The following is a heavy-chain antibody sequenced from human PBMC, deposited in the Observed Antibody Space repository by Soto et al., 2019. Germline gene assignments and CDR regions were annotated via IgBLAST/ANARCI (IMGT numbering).Heavy chain of an antibody. Sequence: PGGSLRLSCAVSGFTFTSYSMSWVRQAPGEGLEWVDNIRQDGHEKYYVDSVRGRFTISRDNAQNSLYLQMDSLRAEDTAMYYCARDLPGYCSTTNCYYYFDFWGQGTLVTVSS. J-gene: IGHJ4*02. CDR2: IRQDGHEK. D-gene: IGHD2-2*01. CDR1: GFTFTSYS. CDR3: ARDLPGYCSTTNCYYYFDF. V-gene: IGHV3-7*03.